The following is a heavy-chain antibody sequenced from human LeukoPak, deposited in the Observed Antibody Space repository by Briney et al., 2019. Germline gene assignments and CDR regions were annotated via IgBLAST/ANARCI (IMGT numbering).Heavy chain of an antibody. Sequence: GGSLRLSCAASGFTFRSYGMHWVRQAPGKGLERVAFLRYDGSNKYYADSVKGRFTISRDNSKNPLYLQMNSLRAEDTAVYYCAKVYLSQSPFDYWGQGTLVTVSS. CDR3: AKVYLSQSPFDY. CDR2: LRYDGSNK. CDR1: GFTFRSYG. D-gene: IGHD2-21*01. J-gene: IGHJ4*02. V-gene: IGHV3-30*02.